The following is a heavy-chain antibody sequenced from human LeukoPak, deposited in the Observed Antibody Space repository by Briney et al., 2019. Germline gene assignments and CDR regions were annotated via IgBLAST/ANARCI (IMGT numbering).Heavy chain of an antibody. CDR3: ARDLGYDHDLDY. V-gene: IGHV1-2*02. CDR2: INPNSGGT. Sequence: ASVKVSCKASGYTFTGYYMHWVRQAPGQGLEWMGWINPNSGGTNYAQKFQGRVTMTTDTSISTAYMELSRLRSDDTAVYYCARDLGYDHDLDYWGQGTLVTVSS. CDR1: GYTFTGYY. J-gene: IGHJ4*02. D-gene: IGHD5-12*01.